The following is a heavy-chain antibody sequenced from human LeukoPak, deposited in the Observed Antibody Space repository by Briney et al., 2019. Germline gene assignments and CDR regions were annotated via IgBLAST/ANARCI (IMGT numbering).Heavy chain of an antibody. CDR2: ISSDGSNK. J-gene: IGHJ4*02. CDR3: AKDRAVAGGGAAYYFEY. CDR1: GFIFSSYG. V-gene: IGHV3-30*18. D-gene: IGHD6-19*01. Sequence: GGSLRLSCVASGFIFSSYGMHWVRQAPGKGLEWVAVISSDGSNKYYADSVTGRFTISRDNSKNTLYLQMNSLRADDTAVYYCAKDRAVAGGGAAYYFEYWGQGTLVTVSS.